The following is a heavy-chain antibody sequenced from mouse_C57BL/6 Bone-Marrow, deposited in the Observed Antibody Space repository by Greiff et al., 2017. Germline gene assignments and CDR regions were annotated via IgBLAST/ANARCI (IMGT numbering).Heavy chain of an antibody. CDR2: IHPGNSDT. CDR1: GYTFTSSW. J-gene: IGHJ4*01. V-gene: IGHV1-5*01. CDR3: TRWGEPLMDY. Sequence: EVQLQQSGTVLARPGASVKMSCKTSGYTFTSSWMHWVKQRPGQGLEWIGAIHPGNSDTSYNQKFKGKARLTAVTSASTAYMALSSLTNEDSAVYYCTRWGEPLMDYWGQGTSVTVSS.